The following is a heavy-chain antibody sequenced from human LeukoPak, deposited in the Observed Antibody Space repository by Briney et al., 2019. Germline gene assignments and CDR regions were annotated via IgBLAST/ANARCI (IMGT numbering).Heavy chain of an antibody. J-gene: IGHJ4*02. Sequence: GGSLRLSCAASGFTFSDYYMSWIRQAPGKGLEWVSYIISSGSTIYYADSVKGRFTISRDNAKNSLYLQMNSLRAEDTAVYYCARDKGYCSSTSCYTNGVYDYWGQGTLVTVSS. V-gene: IGHV3-11*04. D-gene: IGHD2-2*02. CDR1: GFTFSDYY. CDR2: IISSGSTI. CDR3: ARDKGYCSSTSCYTNGVYDY.